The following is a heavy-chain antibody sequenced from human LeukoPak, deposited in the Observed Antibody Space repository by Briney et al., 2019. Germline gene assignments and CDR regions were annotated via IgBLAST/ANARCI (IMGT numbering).Heavy chain of an antibody. J-gene: IGHJ4*02. CDR1: GGSISSYY. CDR2: IYTSEST. D-gene: IGHD6-19*01. Sequence: SETLSLTCNVSGGSISSYYWSWIRQSAGKGLEWIGRIYTSESTNYNPSLKSRATMSVDTSKNQFSLNLSSVTAADTAVYYCARGDSSGWYHDYWGQGTLVTVSS. CDR3: ARGDSSGWYHDY. V-gene: IGHV4-4*07.